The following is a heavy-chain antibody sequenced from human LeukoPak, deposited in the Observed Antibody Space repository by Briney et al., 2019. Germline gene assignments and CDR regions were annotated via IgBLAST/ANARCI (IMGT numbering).Heavy chain of an antibody. CDR1: GYTFTNYW. V-gene: IGHV5-51*01. D-gene: IGHD3-16*01. J-gene: IGHJ1*01. Sequence: GESLKISCKASGYTFTNYWIGWVRQMPGKGLEWMGIIYPGDSDTRYSPSFRGQVIISADKSIRTAYLQWTSLKASDTAMYYCARHTGEGSHFQHWGQGCLVTVSS. CDR3: ARHTGEGSHFQH. CDR2: IYPGDSDT.